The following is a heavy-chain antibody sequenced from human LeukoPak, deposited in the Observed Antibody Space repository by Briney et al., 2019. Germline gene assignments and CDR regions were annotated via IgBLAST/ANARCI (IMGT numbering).Heavy chain of an antibody. CDR2: INSDGTTT. Sequence: GGSLRLSCAASGFTFSSYWMHWVRQAPGKGLVWVSRINSDGTTTNYADSVKGRFTISRDNAKNTLFLQMNSLRAEDTAVYYCARGNYYAMDVWGQGTTVTVSS. V-gene: IGHV3-74*01. CDR1: GFTFSSYW. CDR3: ARGNYYAMDV. J-gene: IGHJ6*02.